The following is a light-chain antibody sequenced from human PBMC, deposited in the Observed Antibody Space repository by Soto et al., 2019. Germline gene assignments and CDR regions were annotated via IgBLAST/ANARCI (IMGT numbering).Light chain of an antibody. CDR3: QQYGSSPYT. J-gene: IGKJ5*01. V-gene: IGKV3-20*01. CDR2: GAS. CDR1: QSVSSSY. Sequence: EIVLTQSPGTLSLSPGERATLSCRASQSVSSSYLAWYQQKPGQAPRLLIYGASSRATGIPGRFSGSESGTDFTLTISRLEPEDFAVYSCQQYGSSPYTFGQGTRLEIK.